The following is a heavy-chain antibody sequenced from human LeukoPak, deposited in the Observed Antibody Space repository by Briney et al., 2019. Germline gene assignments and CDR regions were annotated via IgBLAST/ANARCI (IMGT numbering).Heavy chain of an antibody. Sequence: NPSETLSLTCTVSGYSISSGYYWGWIRQPPGKGLEWIGSIYHSGTTYFNSSLKSRVTISVDTSKNQFFLKLSSVTAADTAVYYCARAQYYYDSSGRNWFDPWGQGTLVTVSS. J-gene: IGHJ5*02. V-gene: IGHV4-38-2*02. CDR2: IYHSGTT. CDR1: GYSISSGYY. CDR3: ARAQYYYDSSGRNWFDP. D-gene: IGHD3-22*01.